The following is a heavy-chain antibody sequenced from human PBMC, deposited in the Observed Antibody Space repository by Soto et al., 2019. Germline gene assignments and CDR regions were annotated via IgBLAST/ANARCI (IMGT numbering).Heavy chain of an antibody. CDR2: IIPIFGTA. CDR1: GGTFSSYA. V-gene: IGHV1-69*01. Sequence: QVQLVQSGAEVKKPGSSVKVSCKASGGTFSSYAISWVRQAPGQGLEWMGGIIPIFGTANYAQKFQGRVTITADESTSTAYMELSSLRSEDTAVYYCGIPSQTEYSSSPLTRYYYYGMDVWGQGTTVTVSS. J-gene: IGHJ6*02. D-gene: IGHD6-6*01. CDR3: GIPSQTEYSSSPLTRYYYYGMDV.